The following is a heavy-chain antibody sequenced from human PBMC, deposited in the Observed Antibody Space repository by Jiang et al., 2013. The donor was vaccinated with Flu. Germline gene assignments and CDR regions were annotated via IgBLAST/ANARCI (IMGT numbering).Heavy chain of an antibody. CDR2: VSFDRSNI. CDR1: GFTFGSYG. D-gene: IGHD5-12*01. CDR3: ARDPSGYAFDY. V-gene: IGHV3-33*05. Sequence: VQLVESGGGVVQPGGSLRLSCAASGFTFGSYGMHWVRQAPGKGPEWVALVSFDRSNIYYADSVKGRFTVSRDNPKKTLYLEMNSLRADDTAVYYCARDPSGYAFDYWGQGTLVTV. J-gene: IGHJ4*02.